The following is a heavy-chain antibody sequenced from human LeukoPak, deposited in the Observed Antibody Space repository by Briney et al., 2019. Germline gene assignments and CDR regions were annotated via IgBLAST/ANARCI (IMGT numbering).Heavy chain of an antibody. CDR2: ISWDGGST. J-gene: IGHJ4*02. D-gene: IGHD5/OR15-5a*01. Sequence: GGSLRLSCAASGFTFDDYAMHWVRQAPGKGLEWVSLISWDGGSTYYADSVKGRFTISRDNSKNSLYLQMNSLRADDTAVYYCARYYRLDYWGQGTLVTVSS. CDR3: ARYYRLDY. CDR1: GFTFDDYA. V-gene: IGHV3-43D*03.